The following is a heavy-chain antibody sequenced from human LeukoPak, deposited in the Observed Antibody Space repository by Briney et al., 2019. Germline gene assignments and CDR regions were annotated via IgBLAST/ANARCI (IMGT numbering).Heavy chain of an antibody. CDR3: ARDRIVVVPDTYPIPDYYYYMDV. CDR1: GASISSSSYF. CDR2: VYYSGRT. V-gene: IGHV4-39*02. D-gene: IGHD2-2*01. J-gene: IGHJ6*03. Sequence: PSQTLSLTCTVSGASISSSSYFWGWIRQSPGKGLEYIGSVYYSGRTYYNPSLKSRVTISLDTSTNQFSLKLSSVTAADTAVYYCARDRIVVVPDTYPIPDYYYYMDVWGKGTTVTVSS.